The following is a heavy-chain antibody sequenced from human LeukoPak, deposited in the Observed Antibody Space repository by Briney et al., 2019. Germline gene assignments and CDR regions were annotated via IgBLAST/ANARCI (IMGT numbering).Heavy chain of an antibody. Sequence: ASVKVSCKASGYTFTGYYMHWVRQAPGQGLEWMGWINPNSGGTNYAQKFQGRVTMTRDTSISTAYMELSRLRSDDTAVYYCARDLRYSGYDYYYWGQGTLVTVSS. CDR3: ARDLRYSGYDYYY. V-gene: IGHV1-2*02. CDR1: GYTFTGYY. D-gene: IGHD5-12*01. J-gene: IGHJ4*02. CDR2: INPNSGGT.